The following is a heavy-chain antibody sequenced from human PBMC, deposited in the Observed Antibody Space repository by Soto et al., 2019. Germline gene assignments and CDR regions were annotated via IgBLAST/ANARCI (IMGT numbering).Heavy chain of an antibody. CDR1: GGSFIGYY. CDR2: INHSGST. Sequence: LSLTCAVYGGSFIGYYWSWIRQPPGNVLEWIGEINHSGSTNYNPSLKSRVTISVDTSKNQFSLKLSSVTAADTAVYYCARNRGHSYGYLYHYYGMDVWGQGTTVTVSS. D-gene: IGHD5-18*01. V-gene: IGHV4-34*01. J-gene: IGHJ6*02. CDR3: ARNRGHSYGYLYHYYGMDV.